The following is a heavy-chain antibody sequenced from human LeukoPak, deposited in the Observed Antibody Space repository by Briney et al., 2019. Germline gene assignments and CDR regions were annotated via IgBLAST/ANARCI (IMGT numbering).Heavy chain of an antibody. J-gene: IGHJ6*03. CDR2: IYSGGST. D-gene: IGHD3-10*01. CDR1: GFTVSSNY. Sequence: GGSLRLSCAASGFTVSSNYMSWVRQAPGKGLERVSVIYSGGSTYYADSVKGRFTISRDNSKNTLYLQMNSLRAEDTAVYYCARDLGYYGSGSYYKDYYYYYMDVWGKGTTVTVSS. V-gene: IGHV3-53*01. CDR3: ARDLGYYGSGSYYKDYYYYYMDV.